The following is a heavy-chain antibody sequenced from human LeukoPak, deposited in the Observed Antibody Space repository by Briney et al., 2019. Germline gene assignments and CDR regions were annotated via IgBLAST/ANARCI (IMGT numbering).Heavy chain of an antibody. J-gene: IGHJ6*03. CDR2: IGTAGDT. V-gene: IGHV3-13*01. Sequence: GGSLRLSCAASGFTFSSYDMHWVRQATGKGLEWVSAIGTAGDTYYPGSVKGRFTISRENAKNSLYLQMNSLRAGDTAVYYCARGSRDSGSFRYYYYYMDVWGKGTTVTASS. CDR3: ARGSRDSGSFRYYYYYMDV. D-gene: IGHD6-13*01. CDR1: GFTFSSYD.